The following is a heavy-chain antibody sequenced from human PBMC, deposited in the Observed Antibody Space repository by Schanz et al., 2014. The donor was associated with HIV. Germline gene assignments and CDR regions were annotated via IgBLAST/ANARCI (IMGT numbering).Heavy chain of an antibody. CDR1: GFTFGDYA. CDR3: RGYRFYYGVDF. CDR2: SRVKSDSYAT. J-gene: IGHJ6*02. V-gene: IGHV3-72*01. D-gene: IGHD5-18*01. Sequence: EVQLLESGGGLVQPGGSLRLSCTASGFTFGDYAMSWFRQAPGKGLEWVARSRVKSDSYATEYAASVTGRFTISRDDSKNSVYLQMNSLNIEDTAVYYCRGYRFYYGVDFWGQGTTVTVS.